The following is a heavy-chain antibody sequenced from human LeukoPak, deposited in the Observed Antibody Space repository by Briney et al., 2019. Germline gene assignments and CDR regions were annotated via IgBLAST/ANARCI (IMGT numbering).Heavy chain of an antibody. CDR3: ARGGTVTTGRSFDP. V-gene: IGHV1-2*02. CDR1: GYSFTGSY. Sequence: ASVKVSCKASGYSFTGSYLHWVRRAPGQGLEWMGWMNPNNGATKYAQNFQGRVTMARDTSISTAYLDLSNLRFDDTAVYYCARGGTVTTGRSFDPWGQGTLVIVSS. D-gene: IGHD4-17*01. CDR2: MNPNNGAT. J-gene: IGHJ5*02.